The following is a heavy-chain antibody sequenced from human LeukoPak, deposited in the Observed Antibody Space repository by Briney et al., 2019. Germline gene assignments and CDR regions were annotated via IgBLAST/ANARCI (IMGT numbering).Heavy chain of an antibody. D-gene: IGHD2-2*02. CDR1: GGSFSGYY. CDR2: INHSGST. V-gene: IGHV4-34*01. CDR3: ARDGRYCSSTSCYRYWFDP. J-gene: IGHJ5*02. Sequence: SETLSLTCAVYGGSFSGYYWSWIRQPPGKGLEWIGEINHSGSTNYNPSLKGRVTISVDTSKNQFSLKLSSVTAADTAVYYCARDGRYCSSTSCYRYWFDPWGQGTLVTVSS.